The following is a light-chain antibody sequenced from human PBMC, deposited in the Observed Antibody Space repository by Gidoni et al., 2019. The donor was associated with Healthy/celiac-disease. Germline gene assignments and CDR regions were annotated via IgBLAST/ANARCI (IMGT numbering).Light chain of an antibody. V-gene: IGLV2-8*01. CDR2: EVS. CDR1: SSDVGVYNY. CDR3: SSYAGSNNSEV. J-gene: IGLJ2*01. Sequence: QSALPQPPSASGSPGDSVTISCTGTSSDVGVYNYFSWYQQHPGKAPKLMIYEVSKRPSVVPDRFAGSRSGNTASLTVSGLQAEDEADYYCSSYAGSNNSEVFGGGTKLTVL.